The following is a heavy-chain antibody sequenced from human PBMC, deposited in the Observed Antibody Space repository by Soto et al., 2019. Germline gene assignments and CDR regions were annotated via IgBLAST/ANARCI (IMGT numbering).Heavy chain of an antibody. Sequence: EVQLLESGGGLIQPGGSLRLSCEASGFTFRNYGMTWVRLAPGKGLEWVSTISGSGGRTFYADPVKGRFTISRDNSKNTLYLQMKSLRAEDTAVYYCAKEMIASTLADFFDYWGQGTLVTVSS. V-gene: IGHV3-23*01. D-gene: IGHD2-21*01. CDR2: ISGSGGRT. CDR3: AKEMIASTLADFFDY. J-gene: IGHJ4*02. CDR1: GFTFRNYG.